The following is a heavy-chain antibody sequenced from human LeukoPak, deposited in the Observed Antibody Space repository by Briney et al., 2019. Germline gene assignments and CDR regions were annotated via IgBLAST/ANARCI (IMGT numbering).Heavy chain of an antibody. CDR3: AREATVVTYFDY. CDR2: IWYDGSNK. V-gene: IGHV3-33*01. J-gene: IGHJ4*02. D-gene: IGHD4-17*01. CDR1: GFTFSIYG. Sequence: GRSLRLSCAASGFTFSIYGMHWVRQAPGKGLEWVAVIWYDGSNKYYADSVKGRFTISRDNSKNTLYLQMNSLRAEDTAVYYCAREATVVTYFDYWGQGTLVTVSS.